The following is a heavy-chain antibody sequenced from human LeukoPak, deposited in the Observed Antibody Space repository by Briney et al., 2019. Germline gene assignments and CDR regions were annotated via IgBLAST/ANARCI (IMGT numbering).Heavy chain of an antibody. J-gene: IGHJ4*02. D-gene: IGHD6-19*01. CDR1: GLSFSSYG. V-gene: IGHV3-30*02. Sequence: GGSLRLSCAGSGLSFSSYGMHWVRQAPGKGLERMAFIRSDGSNKYYADSVKGRFTISRDNSKNTLYLQMNSLRAEDTAVYYCARILDSAWGELGYWGQGTLVTVSS. CDR3: ARILDSAWGELGY. CDR2: IRSDGSNK.